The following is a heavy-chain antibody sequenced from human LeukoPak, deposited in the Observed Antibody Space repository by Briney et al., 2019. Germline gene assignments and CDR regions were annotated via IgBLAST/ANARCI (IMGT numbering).Heavy chain of an antibody. CDR1: GFTFSNYW. J-gene: IGHJ4*02. Sequence: GGSLRLSCAASGFTFSNYWMHWFRQAPGKGPVWVSRIKSDGSDTTYADSVRGRFTISRDNAKNMLYLQMNSLRAEDTAVYYCVNYGWGRPAWGQGTLVTVSS. CDR3: VNYGWGRPA. CDR2: IKSDGSDT. D-gene: IGHD3-10*01. V-gene: IGHV3-74*03.